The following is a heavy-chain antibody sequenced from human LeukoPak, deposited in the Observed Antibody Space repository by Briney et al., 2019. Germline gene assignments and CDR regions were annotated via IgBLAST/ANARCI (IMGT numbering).Heavy chain of an antibody. J-gene: IGHJ4*02. CDR2: IIPILGIA. CDR3: AGSYYDFWSGYYCSY. V-gene: IGHV1-69*04. Sequence: ASVKVSCKASGGTFSSYAISWVRQAPGQGLEWMGRIIPILGIANYAQKFQGRVTITADKSTSTAYMELSSLRSEDTAVYYCAGSYYDFWSGYYCSYWGQGTLVTVSS. D-gene: IGHD3-3*01. CDR1: GGTFSSYA.